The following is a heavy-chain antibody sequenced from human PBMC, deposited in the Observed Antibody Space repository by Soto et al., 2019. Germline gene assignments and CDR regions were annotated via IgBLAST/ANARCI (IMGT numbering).Heavy chain of an antibody. CDR2: INHSGST. Sequence: SETLSLTCAVYGGSFSGYYWSWIRQPPGKGLEWVGEINHSGSTNYNPSLKSRVTISVDTSKNQFSLKLSSVTAADTAVYYCARHAMVRGVLGYYYYGMDVWGQGTTVTVSS. D-gene: IGHD3-10*01. CDR1: GGSFSGYY. J-gene: IGHJ6*02. CDR3: ARHAMVRGVLGYYYYGMDV. V-gene: IGHV4-34*01.